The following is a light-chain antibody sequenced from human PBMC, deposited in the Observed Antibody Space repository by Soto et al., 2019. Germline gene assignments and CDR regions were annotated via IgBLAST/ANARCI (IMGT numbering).Light chain of an antibody. CDR3: AAWDDSLNGLV. J-gene: IGLJ3*02. V-gene: IGLV1-44*01. CDR2: YDN. CDR1: SSNIGSNT. Sequence: QSVLTQPPSASGTPGHRVTISCSGSSSNIGSNTVNWYQQLPGTAPKLLIYYDNQRPSGVPVRFSGSKSGTSASLAISGLQSEDEADYYCAAWDDSLNGLVFGGGTKLTVL.